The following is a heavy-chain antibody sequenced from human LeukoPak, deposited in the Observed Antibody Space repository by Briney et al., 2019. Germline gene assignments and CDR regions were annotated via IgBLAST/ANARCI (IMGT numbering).Heavy chain of an antibody. CDR1: GYSFTHHN. J-gene: IGHJ4*02. V-gene: IGHV1-2*02. D-gene: IGHD4-17*01. Sequence: GASVKVSCKASGYSFTHHNVHWVRQAPGQALESMGWIKPNNGDTKFSQKFQDRVTLTSDTSIDTAYMEMSGLTSDDTAIYYCARVLSAVTSTFDYWGQGTLVTVSS. CDR3: ARVLSAVTSTFDY. CDR2: IKPNNGDT.